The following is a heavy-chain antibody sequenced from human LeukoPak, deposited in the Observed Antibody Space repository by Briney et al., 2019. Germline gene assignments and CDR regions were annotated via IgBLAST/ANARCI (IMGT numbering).Heavy chain of an antibody. V-gene: IGHV3-48*03. CDR2: ISSSDGTI. CDR1: GFTFSSYE. J-gene: IGHJ6*03. Sequence: GGSLRLSCAASGFTFSSYEMNWVRQAPGKGLEWVSYISSSDGTIYYADSAKGRFTISRDNAKNTLYLQMNSLRAEDTAVYYCARGGQLLHYYYYYMDVWGKGTTVTISS. CDR3: ARGGQLLHYYYYYMDV. D-gene: IGHD2-15*01.